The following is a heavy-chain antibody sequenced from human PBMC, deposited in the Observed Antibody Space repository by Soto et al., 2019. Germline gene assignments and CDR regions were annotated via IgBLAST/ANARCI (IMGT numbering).Heavy chain of an antibody. CDR3: ARARSAITGSVWFDP. D-gene: IGHD1-20*01. V-gene: IGHV1-69*13. CDR1: GGNFSSYA. Sequence: GASVKVSCKASGGNFSSYAISWLRQAPGQGLEWMGGIIPVFRTTNYEQKLQGRVTITADESTSTAYMELSSLRSEDTAVNYCARARSAITGSVWFDPWGQGTLVT. J-gene: IGHJ5*02. CDR2: IIPVFRTT.